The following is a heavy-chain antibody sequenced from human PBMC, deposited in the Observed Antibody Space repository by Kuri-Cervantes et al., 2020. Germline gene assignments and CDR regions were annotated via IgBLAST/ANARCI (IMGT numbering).Heavy chain of an antibody. Sequence: GESLKISCAASGFTISGRYMSWIRQAPGKGPEWVSHIDSSGRIIEYADSVKGRFIISRDNAKNPLYLQMDWLRADDTALYYCATDPNSISVWGQGSRVTVSS. V-gene: IGHV3-11*04. CDR3: ATDPNSISV. J-gene: IGHJ4*02. CDR1: GFTISGRY. D-gene: IGHD2/OR15-2a*01. CDR2: IDSSGRII.